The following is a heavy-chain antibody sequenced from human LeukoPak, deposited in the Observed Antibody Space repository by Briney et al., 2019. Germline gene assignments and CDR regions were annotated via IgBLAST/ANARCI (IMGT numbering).Heavy chain of an antibody. D-gene: IGHD4-17*01. CDR1: GYTFTNYA. CDR3: ARVDYGDYGSTAPLDY. J-gene: IGHJ4*02. Sequence: GASVKVSCKASGYTFTNYAMHWVSQAPGQSLEWMGWINAGNGNTKYSQKFQGRVTITRDTSASTAYMELSSLRSEDTAVYYCARVDYGDYGSTAPLDYWGQGTLVTVSS. CDR2: INAGNGNT. V-gene: IGHV1-3*01.